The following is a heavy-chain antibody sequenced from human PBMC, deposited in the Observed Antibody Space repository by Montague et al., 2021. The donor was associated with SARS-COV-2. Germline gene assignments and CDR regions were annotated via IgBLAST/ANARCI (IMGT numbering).Heavy chain of an antibody. CDR2: ISYDGSNK. CDR3: ARVRYFSSTSCYNVCYGMDV. V-gene: IGHV3-30-3*01. CDR1: GFTFSSYA. J-gene: IGHJ6*02. Sequence: SLRLSCAASGFTFSSYAMHWVRQAPGTGLEWVAVISYDGSNKYYADSVKGRFTISRDNTKNTLYLQMNSLRAEDTAVYYCARVRYFSSTSCYNVCYGMDVWGHGATVTVSS. D-gene: IGHD2-2*02.